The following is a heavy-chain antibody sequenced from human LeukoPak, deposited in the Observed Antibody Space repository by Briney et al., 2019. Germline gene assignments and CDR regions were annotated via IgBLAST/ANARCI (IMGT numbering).Heavy chain of an antibody. Sequence: VASVKVSCKASGGTFSSYAISWVRQAPGQGLEWMGRIIPILGIANYAQKFQGRVTITADKSTSTAYMELSSLRSEDTAVYYCARDEYSSSSLNSDYGMDVWGQGTTVTVSS. CDR3: ARDEYSSSSLNSDYGMDV. D-gene: IGHD6-6*01. CDR2: IIPILGIA. V-gene: IGHV1-69*04. CDR1: GGTFSSYA. J-gene: IGHJ6*02.